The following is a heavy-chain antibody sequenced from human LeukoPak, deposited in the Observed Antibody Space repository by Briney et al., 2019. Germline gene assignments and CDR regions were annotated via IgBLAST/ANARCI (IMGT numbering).Heavy chain of an antibody. Sequence: GGSLRLSCAASGFTFSSYWMSWVRQAPGKGLEWVGRIKSKTNGETTDYAAPVKGRFTISRDDSKNTMYLQMNSLQIEDTAVYYCTTDLRWELPNFDYWGQGTLVTVSS. V-gene: IGHV3-15*01. CDR3: TTDLRWELPNFDY. CDR2: IKSKTNGETT. CDR1: GFTFSSYW. D-gene: IGHD1-26*01. J-gene: IGHJ4*02.